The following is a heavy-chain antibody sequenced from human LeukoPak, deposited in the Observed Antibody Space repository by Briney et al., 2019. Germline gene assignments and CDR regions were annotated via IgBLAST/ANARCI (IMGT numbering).Heavy chain of an antibody. Sequence: SGGSLRLSCAASGFTFSSYGMHWVRQAPGKGLEWVSFIRYDGSNKYYADSVKGRFTISRDNSKNTLYLQMNSLRAEDTAVYYCATISKGVVVPAATDWGQGTLVTVSS. CDR2: IRYDGSNK. J-gene: IGHJ4*02. CDR3: ATISKGVVVPAATD. CDR1: GFTFSSYG. D-gene: IGHD2-2*01. V-gene: IGHV3-30*02.